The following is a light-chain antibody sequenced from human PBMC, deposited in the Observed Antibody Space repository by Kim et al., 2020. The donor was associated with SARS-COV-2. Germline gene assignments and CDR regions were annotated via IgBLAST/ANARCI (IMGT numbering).Light chain of an antibody. Sequence: PGERATLSCRASQSVSSSYLAWYQQKPGQAPRLLIYGASSRATGIPDRFSGSGSGTDFTLTISRLEPEDFAVYYCQQYGSSPPRYTFGQGPSWRS. V-gene: IGKV3-20*01. CDR3: QQYGSSPPRYT. J-gene: IGKJ2*01. CDR2: GAS. CDR1: QSVSSSY.